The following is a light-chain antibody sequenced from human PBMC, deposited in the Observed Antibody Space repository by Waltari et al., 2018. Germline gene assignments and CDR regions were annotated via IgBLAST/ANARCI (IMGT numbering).Light chain of an antibody. CDR3: QQYYSTPRT. J-gene: IGKJ1*01. Sequence: DIVMTQSPDSLAVSLGERATINCKSSQYVLYSSNNKNYLAWYQQKPGQPPKLLIYWASARESGVPDRFSGSGSGTDFTLTISSLQAEYVAVYYCQQYYSTPRTFGQGTKVEIK. CDR1: QYVLYSSNNKNY. CDR2: WAS. V-gene: IGKV4-1*01.